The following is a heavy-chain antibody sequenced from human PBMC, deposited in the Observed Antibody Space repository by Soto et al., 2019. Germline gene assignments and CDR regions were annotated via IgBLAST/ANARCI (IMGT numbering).Heavy chain of an antibody. CDR2: IWYDGSNK. V-gene: IGHV3-33*01. Sequence: QVQLVESGGGVVQPGRSLRLSCAASGFTFSSYGMHWVRQAPGKGLEWVAVIWYDGSNKYYADSVKGRFTISRDNSKNTLYLQMNSLRAEDTAVYYCARDHGLGELLSPENYYYYGMDVWGQGTTVTVSS. CDR1: GFTFSSYG. CDR3: ARDHGLGELLSPENYYYYGMDV. J-gene: IGHJ6*02. D-gene: IGHD3-10*01.